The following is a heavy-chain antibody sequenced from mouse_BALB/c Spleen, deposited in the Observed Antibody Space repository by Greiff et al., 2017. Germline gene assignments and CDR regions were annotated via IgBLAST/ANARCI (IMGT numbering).Heavy chain of an antibody. D-gene: IGHD2-3*01. Sequence: VKLVESGPGLVQPSQSLSITCTVSGFSLTSYGVHWVRQSPGKGLEWLGVIWSGGSTDYNAAFISRLSISKDNSKSQVFFKMNSLQANDTAIYYCARKGVYDGYWFAYWGQGTLVTVSA. J-gene: IGHJ3*01. CDR3: ARKGVYDGYWFAY. CDR2: IWSGGST. CDR1: GFSLTSYG. V-gene: IGHV2-2*02.